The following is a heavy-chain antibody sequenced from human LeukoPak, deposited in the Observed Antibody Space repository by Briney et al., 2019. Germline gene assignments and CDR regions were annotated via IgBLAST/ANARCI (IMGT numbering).Heavy chain of an antibody. J-gene: IGHJ5*02. CDR1: SASVTSGGFY. CDR3: ARHSGSGSLSRPFDP. V-gene: IGHV4-39*01. CDR2: VYYTGST. Sequence: PLETLSLTCSVSSASVTSGGFYWGWLRQPPGKGPEWIATVYYTGSTYYNPSLKSRVTISIDTSKNQFSLRLTSVTTTDTAIYHCARHSGSGSLSRPFDPWGQGTLVSVSS. D-gene: IGHD3-10*01.